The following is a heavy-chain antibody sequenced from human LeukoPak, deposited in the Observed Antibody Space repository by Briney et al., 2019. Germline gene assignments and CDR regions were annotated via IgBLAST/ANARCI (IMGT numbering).Heavy chain of an antibody. CDR1: GGSFSGYY. Sequence: SETLSLTCAVYGGSFSGYYWSWIRQPPGKGLEWIGEINHSGSTNYNPSLKSRVTISVDTSKNQFSLKLSSVTAADTAVYYCARGGYSYVWGQGTLVTVSS. J-gene: IGHJ4*02. CDR3: ARGGYSYV. D-gene: IGHD5-18*01. V-gene: IGHV4-34*01. CDR2: INHSGST.